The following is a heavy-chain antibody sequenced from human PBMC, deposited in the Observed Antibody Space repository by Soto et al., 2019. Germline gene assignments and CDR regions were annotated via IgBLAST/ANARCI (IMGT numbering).Heavy chain of an antibody. V-gene: IGHV1-18*01. Sequence: QVQLVQSGGEVKKPGASVKLSCTASGYTFTSYGISWVRQAPGQGLEGMGWISAYNGKTNYAQNVQGRATMTTDTSTRTADRDLRSLRSDDTSVYYCARGGDVNSYHGMDVWGQGTTVTVAS. D-gene: IGHD5-12*01. CDR2: ISAYNGKT. J-gene: IGHJ6*02. CDR1: GYTFTSYG. CDR3: ARGGDVNSYHGMDV.